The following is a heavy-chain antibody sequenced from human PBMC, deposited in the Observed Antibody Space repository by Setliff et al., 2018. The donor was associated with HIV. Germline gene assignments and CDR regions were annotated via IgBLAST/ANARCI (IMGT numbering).Heavy chain of an antibody. D-gene: IGHD6-19*01. V-gene: IGHV3-30*02. CDR2: IRSDGSNK. Sequence: GSLRLSCVASGFIFRTNDMHWVRQAPGKGLEWVSFIRSDGSNKYYADPVKGRFTISRDNVKNSLYLQMNSLRAEDTAVYYCARRRGSGWYGYGFDYWGQGTLVTVSS. CDR3: ARRRGSGWYGYGFDY. CDR1: GFIFRTND. J-gene: IGHJ4*02.